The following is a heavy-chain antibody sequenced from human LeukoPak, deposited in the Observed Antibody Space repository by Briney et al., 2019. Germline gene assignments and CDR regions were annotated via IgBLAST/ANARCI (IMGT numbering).Heavy chain of an antibody. CDR1: GGSISSGGYY. CDR3: ARSRYYYYMDV. V-gene: IGHV4-30-2*01. Sequence: PSQTLSLTCTVSGGSISSGGYYWSWIRQPPGEGLEWIGYIYHNGSTYYNPSLKSRVTISVDRSKNQFSLKLSSVTAADTAVYYCARSRYYYYMDVWGKGTAVTVSS. CDR2: IYHNGST. J-gene: IGHJ6*03.